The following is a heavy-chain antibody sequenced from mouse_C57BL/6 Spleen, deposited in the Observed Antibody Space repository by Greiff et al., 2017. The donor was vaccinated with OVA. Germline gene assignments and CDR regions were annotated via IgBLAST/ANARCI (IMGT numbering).Heavy chain of an antibody. CDR3: ARDYDGGLAMDY. J-gene: IGHJ4*01. V-gene: IGHV5-4*01. D-gene: IGHD2-12*01. Sequence: EVKLVESGGGLVKPGGSLKLSCAASGFTFSSYAMSWVRQTPEKRLEWVATISDGGSYTYYPDNVKGRFTISRDNAKNNLYLQMSHLKSEDTAMYYCARDYDGGLAMDYWGQGTSVTVSS. CDR1: GFTFSSYA. CDR2: ISDGGSYT.